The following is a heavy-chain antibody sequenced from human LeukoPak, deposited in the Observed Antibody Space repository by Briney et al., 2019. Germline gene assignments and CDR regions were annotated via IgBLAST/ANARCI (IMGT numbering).Heavy chain of an antibody. CDR3: ARLRSYYYYMDV. Sequence: ASVKVSCKAFGYTFTSNYMHWVRQAPGQGPEWMGVISPSGGSTTYAQKFQGRVTLTRDMSTSTDYLELRSLRSDDTAVYYCARLRSYYYYMDVWGKGTTVTVSS. CDR1: GYTFTSNY. V-gene: IGHV1-46*01. J-gene: IGHJ6*03. CDR2: ISPSGGST. D-gene: IGHD4-17*01.